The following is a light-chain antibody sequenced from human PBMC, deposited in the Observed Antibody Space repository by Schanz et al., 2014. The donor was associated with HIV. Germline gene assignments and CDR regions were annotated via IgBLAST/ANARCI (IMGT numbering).Light chain of an antibody. V-gene: IGKV3D-20*01. J-gene: IGKJ1*01. CDR1: QYVSGNF. Sequence: EIVLTQSPATLSLSPGERATLSCGASQYVSGNFVAWYQQKPGLAPRLLIYDTSTRAAGIPARFSGSGSGSAFTLIISRLEPADMAVYYCQQYGGSPTFGQGTKVEIK. CDR2: DTS. CDR3: QQYGGSPT.